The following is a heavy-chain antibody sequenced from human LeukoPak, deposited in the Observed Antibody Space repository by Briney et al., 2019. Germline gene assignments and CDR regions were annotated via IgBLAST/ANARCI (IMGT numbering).Heavy chain of an antibody. D-gene: IGHD1-1*01. CDR2: ISGSSGGT. V-gene: IGHV3-23*01. CDR1: GFTFSSYG. J-gene: IGHJ4*02. CDR3: AKEGRGNAVDY. Sequence: GGSLRLSCAASGFTFSSYGMSWVRQAPGKGLEWVSSISGSSGGTYYADSVKGRLTISRDNSKDTLYLQMNSLRAEDTAVYYCAKEGRGNAVDYWGQGTLVTVSS.